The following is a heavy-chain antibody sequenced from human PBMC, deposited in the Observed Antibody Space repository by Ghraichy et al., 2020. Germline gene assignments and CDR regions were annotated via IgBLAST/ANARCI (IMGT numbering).Heavy chain of an antibody. Sequence: SETLSLTCSVSDDSISSTTYYWGWIRQPPGKGLEWIGSIYFSAGTYSNPSLNSRVTISGDTSKKQFSLRLNSVTASDTAVYFCVRQNGDLYYAVDVWGQGSTVTVSS. CDR3: VRQNGDLYYAVDV. V-gene: IGHV4-39*01. J-gene: IGHJ6*02. CDR2: IYFSAGT. D-gene: IGHD7-27*01. CDR1: DDSISSTTYY.